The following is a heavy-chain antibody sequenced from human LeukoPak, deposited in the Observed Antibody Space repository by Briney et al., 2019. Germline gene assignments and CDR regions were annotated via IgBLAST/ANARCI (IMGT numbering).Heavy chain of an antibody. J-gene: IGHJ4*02. D-gene: IGHD3-22*01. CDR1: GFTVSSNY. CDR2: IYSGGST. V-gene: IGHV3-66*01. CDR3: ASVSPYYYDSSGYGSPDY. Sequence: QTGGSLRLSCAASGFTVSSNYMSWVRQAPGKGLEWVSVIYSGGSTYYADSVKGRFTISGDNSKNTLYLQMNSLRAEDTAVYYCASVSPYYYDSSGYGSPDYWGQGTLVTVSS.